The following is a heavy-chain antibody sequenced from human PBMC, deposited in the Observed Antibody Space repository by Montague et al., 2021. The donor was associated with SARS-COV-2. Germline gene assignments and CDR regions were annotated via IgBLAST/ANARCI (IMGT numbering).Heavy chain of an antibody. Sequence: SETLSLTCAVYGGSFSDSHWSWLRQPPGKGLEWIGEINHSGSTNYNPSLKSRVTISVDTSKNQFSLKLSSLTAADTAVYYCARGQSGITMIVVGILGAEFYFDNWGQGTLVTVSS. J-gene: IGHJ4*02. D-gene: IGHD3-22*01. CDR2: INHSGST. CDR1: GGSFSDSH. CDR3: ARGQSGITMIVVGILGAEFYFDN. V-gene: IGHV4-34*01.